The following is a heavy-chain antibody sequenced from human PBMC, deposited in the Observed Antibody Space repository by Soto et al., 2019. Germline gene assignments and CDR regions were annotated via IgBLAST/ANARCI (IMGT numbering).Heavy chain of an antibody. CDR3: AKPLSNHDY. D-gene: IGHD3-16*02. CDR2: ITGSGGST. J-gene: IGHJ4*02. CDR1: GFTFGSSA. V-gene: IGHV3-23*01. Sequence: PGGSLRLSCAASGFTFGSSAMSWVRQAPGKGLEWVSSITGSGGSTYYADSVKGRFTISRDNSKNTLYLQMNSLRAEDTAVYYCAKPLSNHDYRGQRTLVTVSS.